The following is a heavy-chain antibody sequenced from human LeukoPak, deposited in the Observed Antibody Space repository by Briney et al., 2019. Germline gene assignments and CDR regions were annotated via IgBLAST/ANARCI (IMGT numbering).Heavy chain of an antibody. V-gene: IGHV3-23*01. D-gene: IGHD3-22*01. CDR3: AKRGTYYYDSSGYYVPFDY. CDR2: ISGSGGST. Sequence: GGSLRLSCAASGFTFSSYAMSWVRQAPGKGLEWVSAISGSGGSTYYADSVKGRFTISRDNSKITLYLQMNSLRAEDTAVYYCAKRGTYYYDSSGYYVPFDYWGQGTLVTVSS. CDR1: GFTFSSYA. J-gene: IGHJ4*02.